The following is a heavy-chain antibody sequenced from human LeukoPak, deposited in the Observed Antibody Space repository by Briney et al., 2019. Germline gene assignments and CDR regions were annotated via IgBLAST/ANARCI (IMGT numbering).Heavy chain of an antibody. CDR3: ARGRVGAMYYFDY. V-gene: IGHV3-48*01. CDR2: ISSSRSNI. CDR1: GFTLSSYS. D-gene: IGHD1-26*01. J-gene: IGHJ4*02. Sequence: GGSLRLSCAASGFTLSSYSMNWVRQAPGKGVEGVSYISSSRSNIYYGDSVKCRFTISRDNAKNSLYLQMNSLRAEDTAVYYCARGRVGAMYYFDYWGQGTLVTVSS.